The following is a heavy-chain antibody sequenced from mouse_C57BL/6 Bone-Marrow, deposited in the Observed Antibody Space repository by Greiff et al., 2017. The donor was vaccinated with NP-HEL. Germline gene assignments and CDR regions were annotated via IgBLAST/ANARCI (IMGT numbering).Heavy chain of an antibody. Sequence: EVQLVESGGGLVQPGGSLKLSCAASGFTFSDYGMAWVRQAPRKGPEWVAFISNLAYSIYYADTVTGRFTISRENAKNTLYLEMSSLRSEDTAMYYCARRSNYVYYFDYWGQGTTLTVSS. D-gene: IGHD2-5*01. V-gene: IGHV5-15*04. J-gene: IGHJ2*01. CDR3: ARRSNYVYYFDY. CDR1: GFTFSDYG. CDR2: ISNLAYSI.